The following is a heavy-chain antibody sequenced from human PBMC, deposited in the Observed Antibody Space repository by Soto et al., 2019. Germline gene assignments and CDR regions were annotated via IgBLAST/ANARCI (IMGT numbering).Heavy chain of an antibody. CDR1: GYTFTSYV. J-gene: IGHJ6*02. D-gene: IGHD4-17*01. V-gene: IGHV1-18*04. CDR3: ARDSPTVTPVYYYYGMDV. CDR2: ISAYNENT. Sequence: QVQLVQTGAEVKKPGASVKVSCKASGYTFTSYVISWVRQAPGQGLVRMGWISAYNENTNYAQKLQGRVTMTTDTTTSTADMELRRLRSDDTDVYYCARDSPTVTPVYYYYGMDVWGQGTTVTVSS.